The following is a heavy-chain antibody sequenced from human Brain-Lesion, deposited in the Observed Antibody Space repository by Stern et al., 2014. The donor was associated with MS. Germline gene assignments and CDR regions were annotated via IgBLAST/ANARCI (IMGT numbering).Heavy chain of an antibody. CDR1: GGSISSSNW. J-gene: IGHJ3*02. CDR3: ARELPDLNAFDI. CDR2: IYHSGGT. D-gene: IGHD1-14*01. V-gene: IGHV4-4*02. Sequence: VQLVESGPGLVKPSGTLSLTCAVSGGSISSSNWGGWVRQSPGKGLEWIGEIYHSGGTKYSPSFESRVIISVDKSKNQFSLKLSYLTAADTAVYYCARELPDLNAFDIWGQGTMVTVSS.